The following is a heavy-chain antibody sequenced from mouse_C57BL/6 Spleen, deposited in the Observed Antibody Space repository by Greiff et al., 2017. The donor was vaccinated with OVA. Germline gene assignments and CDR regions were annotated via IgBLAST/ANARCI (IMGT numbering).Heavy chain of an antibody. J-gene: IGHJ1*03. CDR3: AYGSSYDSYFDV. V-gene: IGHV1-69*01. CDR1: GYTFTSYW. CDR2: IDPSDSYT. Sequence: VKLQQPGAELVMPGASVKLSCKASGYTFTSYWMHWVKQRPGQGLEWIGEIDPSDSYTNYNQKFKGKSTLTVDKSSSTAYMQLSSLTSEDSAVYYCAYGSSYDSYFDVWGTGTTVTVSS. D-gene: IGHD1-1*01.